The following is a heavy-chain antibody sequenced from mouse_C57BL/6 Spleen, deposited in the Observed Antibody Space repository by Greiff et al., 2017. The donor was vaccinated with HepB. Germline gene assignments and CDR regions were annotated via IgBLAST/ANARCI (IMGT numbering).Heavy chain of an antibody. CDR3: ARRTTAPMDY. CDR2: ISSGSSTI. D-gene: IGHD1-2*01. Sequence: EVMLVESGGGLVKPGGSLKLSCAASGFTFSDYGMHWVRQAPEKGLEWVAYISSGSSTIYYADTVKGRFTISRDNAKNTLFLQMTSLRSEDTAMYYCARRTTAPMDYWGQGTSVTVSS. V-gene: IGHV5-17*01. J-gene: IGHJ4*01. CDR1: GFTFSDYG.